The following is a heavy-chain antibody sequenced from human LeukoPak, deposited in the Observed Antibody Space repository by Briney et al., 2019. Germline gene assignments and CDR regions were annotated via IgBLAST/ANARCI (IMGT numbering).Heavy chain of an antibody. J-gene: IGHJ4*02. Sequence: GGSLRLSCAASGFTFSGSWIHWVRQAPGKGLLWVSLINHDGSNINYADSVKGRFTISRDNSKNTLYLQMNSLRAEDTAVYYCARTRVGMGSPYYFDYWGQGTLVTVSS. CDR1: GFTFSGSW. D-gene: IGHD1-14*01. V-gene: IGHV3-74*01. CDR3: ARTRVGMGSPYYFDY. CDR2: INHDGSNI.